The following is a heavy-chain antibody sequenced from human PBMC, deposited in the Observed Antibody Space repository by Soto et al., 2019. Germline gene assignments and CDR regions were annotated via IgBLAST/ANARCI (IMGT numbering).Heavy chain of an antibody. CDR3: ARAYGAGSFDF. Sequence: QVQLVQSGAEVKKPGASVKVSCTGSGYTFRSYDIHWVRQATGQGLEWMGWVNPNTGNTGYAQKFQGRVTMTRDMSKSSAYMEVNSLKSEDTAIYYCARAYGAGSFDFWGQGTHVSVSS. V-gene: IGHV1-8*01. D-gene: IGHD3-10*01. CDR1: GYTFRSYD. CDR2: VNPNTGNT. J-gene: IGHJ5*01.